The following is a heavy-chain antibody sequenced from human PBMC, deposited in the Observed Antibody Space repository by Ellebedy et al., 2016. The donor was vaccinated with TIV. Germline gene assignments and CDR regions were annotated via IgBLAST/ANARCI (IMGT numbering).Heavy chain of an antibody. J-gene: IGHJ4*02. D-gene: IGHD2/OR15-2a*01. CDR1: GGSISSYY. V-gene: IGHV4-59*08. CDR3: ARHNSGYVDY. Sequence: MPSETLSLTCTVSGGSISSYYWSWIRQPPGKGLEWIGYIYYSGSTNYNPSLKSRVTISVDTSKNQFSLKLSSVPAADTAVYYCARHNSGYVDYWGQGTLVTVSS. CDR2: IYYSGST.